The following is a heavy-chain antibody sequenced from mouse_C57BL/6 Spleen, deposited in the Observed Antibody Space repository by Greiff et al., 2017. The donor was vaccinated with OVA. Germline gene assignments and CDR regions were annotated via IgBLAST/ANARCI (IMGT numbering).Heavy chain of an antibody. J-gene: IGHJ2*01. V-gene: IGHV5-9-1*02. Sequence: DVKLVESGAGLVKPGGSLKLSCAASGYTFSSYAMYWVRQTPGKRLEWVAYISSGGDYNSYADTVKGRFTIYRDNARNTLYLQMSSLKSEDTAMYYCTRDGESNCYGSRYYFDYWGQGTTLTVSS. CDR3: TRDGESNCYGSRYYFDY. CDR2: ISSGGDYN. D-gene: IGHD1-1*01. CDR1: GYTFSSYA.